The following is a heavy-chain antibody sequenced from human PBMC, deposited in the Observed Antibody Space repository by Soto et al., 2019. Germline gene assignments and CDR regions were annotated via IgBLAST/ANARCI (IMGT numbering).Heavy chain of an antibody. CDR1: GDSISSYY. V-gene: IGHV4-59*13. J-gene: IGHJ4*02. CDR3: ARGAIAAQAFDS. Sequence: HTMDLTRTASGDSISSYYGSWIRQPPGKELEWIGYIYYSGSTNYNPSLKSRVTISADTSKNQFSLKLRSVTAAHTAVYYCARGAIAAQAFDSWGQGTLVTSP. D-gene: IGHD6-13*01. CDR2: IYYSGST.